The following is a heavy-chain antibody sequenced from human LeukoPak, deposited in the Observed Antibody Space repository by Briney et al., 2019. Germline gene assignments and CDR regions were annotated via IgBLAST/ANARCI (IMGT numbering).Heavy chain of an antibody. D-gene: IGHD2-2*01. CDR3: ARGQGYCSSTSCRGRFDP. Sequence: SETLSLTCTVSGGSISSGGYYWSWIRQPPGKGLEWIGYIYHSGSTYYNPSLKSRVTISLDRSKNQFSLKLSSVTAADTAVYYCARGQGYCSSTSCRGRFDPWGQGTLVTVSS. J-gene: IGHJ5*02. V-gene: IGHV4-30-2*01. CDR1: GGSISSGGYY. CDR2: IYHSGST.